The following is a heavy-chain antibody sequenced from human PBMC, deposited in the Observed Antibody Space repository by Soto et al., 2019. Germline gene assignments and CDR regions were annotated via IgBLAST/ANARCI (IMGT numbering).Heavy chain of an antibody. CDR1: GYSISSGYY. D-gene: IGHD3-22*01. Sequence: PSETLSLTCGVSGYSISSGYYLGWIRQPPGKGLEWIGSIYHSGSTYYNPSLKSRVTISVDTSKNQFSLKLSSVTAADTAVYYCARVGSYYYDSSGYYYGGAFDIWGQGTMVTVSS. CDR3: ARVGSYYYDSSGYYYGGAFDI. J-gene: IGHJ3*02. V-gene: IGHV4-38-2*01. CDR2: IYHSGST.